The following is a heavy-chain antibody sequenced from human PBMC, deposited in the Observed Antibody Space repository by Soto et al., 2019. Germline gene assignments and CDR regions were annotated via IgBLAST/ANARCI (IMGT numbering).Heavy chain of an antibody. D-gene: IGHD3-9*01. CDR1: GYTFTSYG. CDR3: AREMNYDILTGYYPRENDAFDI. Sequence: ASVKVSCKASGYTFTSYGISWVRQAPGQGLEWMGWISPIIGTTNYAQKLQGRVTITADESTNTAYMELSSLRSEDTAVYYCAREMNYDILTGYYPRENDAFDIWGQGTMVTVS. V-gene: IGHV1-69*13. CDR2: ISPIIGTT. J-gene: IGHJ3*02.